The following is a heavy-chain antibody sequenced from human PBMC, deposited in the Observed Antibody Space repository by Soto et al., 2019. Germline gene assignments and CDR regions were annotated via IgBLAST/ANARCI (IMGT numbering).Heavy chain of an antibody. J-gene: IGHJ6*02. CDR3: ARGDSTDCSNGVCSFFYNHDMDV. D-gene: IGHD2-8*01. V-gene: IGHV1-2*04. CDR1: GYSFTDYH. CDR2: INPKSGGT. Sequence: ASVKVSCKASGYSFTDYHIHWVRQAPGQGLEWLGRINPKSGGTSTAQKFQRWVTMTTDTSISTASMELTRLTSDDTAIYYCARGDSTDCSNGVCSFFYNHDMDVWGQGTTVTVSS.